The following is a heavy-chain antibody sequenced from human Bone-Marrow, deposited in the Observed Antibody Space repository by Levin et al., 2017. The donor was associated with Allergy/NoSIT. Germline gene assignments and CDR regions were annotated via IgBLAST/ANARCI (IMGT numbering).Heavy chain of an antibody. Sequence: GGSLRLSCTTSGFTFSHYGMHWVRQAPGKGLEWVGSIWNDGSNTDYADSVKGRYTISRDNSKNILYLEISSLRADDTAVYYCTRDQLNKWFGEPWGQGTLVPLSS. CDR1: GFTFSHYG. J-gene: IGHJ4*02. V-gene: IGHV3-33*01. CDR2: IWNDGSNT. CDR3: TRDQLNKWFGEP. D-gene: IGHD3-10*01.